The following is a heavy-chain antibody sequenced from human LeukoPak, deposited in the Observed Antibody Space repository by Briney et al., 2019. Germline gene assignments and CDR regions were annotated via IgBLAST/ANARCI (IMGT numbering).Heavy chain of an antibody. D-gene: IGHD2-15*01. V-gene: IGHV3-33*01. CDR2: IWYDGSNK. CDR3: ARDGYCSGGSCSGWFDP. CDR1: GFTFSSYG. J-gene: IGHJ5*02. Sequence: PGGSLRLSCAASGFTFSSYGMHWVRQAPGKGLEWVAAIWYDGSNKYYADSVKGRFTISRDNSKNTLYLQMSSLRAEDTAVYYCARDGYCSGGSCSGWFDPWGQGTLVTVSS.